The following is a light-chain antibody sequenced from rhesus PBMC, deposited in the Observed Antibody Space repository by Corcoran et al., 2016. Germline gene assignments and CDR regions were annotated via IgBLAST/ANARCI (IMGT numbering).Light chain of an antibody. CDR3: QHYYNTPYS. CDR2: EAS. CDR1: QGITNA. J-gene: IGKJ2*01. V-gene: IGKV1-33*02. Sequence: DIQMTQSPSSLSASVGDRVTITCRASQGITNALDWYQQKPAETPKLRIYEASSLQSGIPSRFSGSGSVTDFTLTSGSLQSEDFATYSCQHYYNTPYSFGQGTKVEIK.